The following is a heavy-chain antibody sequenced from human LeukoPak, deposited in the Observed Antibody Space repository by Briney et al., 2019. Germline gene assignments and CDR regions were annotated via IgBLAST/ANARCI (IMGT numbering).Heavy chain of an antibody. D-gene: IGHD2-8*01. J-gene: IGHJ6*02. CDR2: ISSSSSYI. Sequence: GGSLRLSCAASGFTFSSYSMNWVRQAPGKGLEWVSSISSSSSYIYYADSVKGRFTISRDNAKNSLYLQMNSLRAEDTAVYYCARVQWGVHAMDVWGQGTTVTVSS. CDR3: ARVQWGVHAMDV. V-gene: IGHV3-21*01. CDR1: GFTFSSYS.